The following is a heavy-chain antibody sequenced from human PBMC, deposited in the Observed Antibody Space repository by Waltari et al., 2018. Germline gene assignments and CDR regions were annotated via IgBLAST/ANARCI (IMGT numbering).Heavy chain of an antibody. J-gene: IGHJ4*02. CDR1: GYSISSGYS. CDR2: IYHSGST. V-gene: IGHV4-38-2*01. D-gene: IGHD6-13*01. Sequence: QVQLQESGPGLVKPSETLSLTCAVSGYSISSGYSWGWIRQPPGKGLEWIGSIYHSGSTYYNPSLKSRVTISVDTSKNQFSLKLSSVTAADTAVYYCARHSWEQQPDYWGQGTLVTVSS. CDR3: ARHSWEQQPDY.